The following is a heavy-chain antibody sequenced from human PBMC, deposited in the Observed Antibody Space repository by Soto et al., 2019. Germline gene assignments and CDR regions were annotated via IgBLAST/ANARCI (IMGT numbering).Heavy chain of an antibody. D-gene: IGHD5-18*01. CDR3: ARMASFGSLNWFDP. V-gene: IGHV1-8*01. Sequence: SVKVSCKASGYIFTNNDVSWVRQATGQGLEWMGWMNPGSGDTGYAQKFQGRVTMTRNISIATAYMELSSLRADDTAIYYCARMASFGSLNWFDPWGQGTLVTVSS. CDR2: MNPGSGDT. CDR1: GYIFTNND. J-gene: IGHJ5*02.